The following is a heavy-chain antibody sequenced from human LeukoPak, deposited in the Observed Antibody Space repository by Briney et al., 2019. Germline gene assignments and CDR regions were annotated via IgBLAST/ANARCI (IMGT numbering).Heavy chain of an antibody. CDR1: GGSISSSSYY. CDR2: IYYSGST. J-gene: IGHJ4*02. D-gene: IGHD3-10*01. Sequence: SETLSLTCTVSGGSISSSSYYWAWIRQPPGKGLEWIGSIYYSGSTYYNPSLKSRVTISVDTSKNRFSLKLSSVTAADTAVYYCARDKKGSGSYLTFDYWGQGTLVTVSS. CDR3: ARDKKGSGSYLTFDY. V-gene: IGHV4-39*02.